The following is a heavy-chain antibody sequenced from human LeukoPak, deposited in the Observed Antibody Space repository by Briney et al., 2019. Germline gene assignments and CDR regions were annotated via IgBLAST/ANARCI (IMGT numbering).Heavy chain of an antibody. CDR2: INSDGSST. J-gene: IGHJ6*02. D-gene: IGHD2-15*01. V-gene: IGHV3-74*01. CDR1: GFTFSRYW. CDR3: ARDLCSGGSCYPDYYYGMDV. Sequence: PGGSLRLSCAASGFTFSRYWMHWVRQAPGKGLVWVSRINSDGSSTSYADSVKGRFTISRDNAKNTLYLQMNSLRAEDTALYYCARDLCSGGSCYPDYYYGMDVWGQGTTVTVSS.